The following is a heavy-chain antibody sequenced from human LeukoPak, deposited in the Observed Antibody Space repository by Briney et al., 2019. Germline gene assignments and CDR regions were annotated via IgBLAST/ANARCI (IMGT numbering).Heavy chain of an antibody. V-gene: IGHV3-21*01. CDR1: GFTFSNFN. J-gene: IGHJ4*02. D-gene: IGHD6-19*01. CDR3: ARDCTAVGFDY. CDR2: ISSGSTYK. Sequence: GGSLRLSCAASGFTFSNFNMNWVRHVPGKGLEWVSTISSGSTYKYYADSVKGRFTISRDNAKTSLYLQMSSLRVEDAAFYYCARDCTAVGFDYWGQGTLVTVSS.